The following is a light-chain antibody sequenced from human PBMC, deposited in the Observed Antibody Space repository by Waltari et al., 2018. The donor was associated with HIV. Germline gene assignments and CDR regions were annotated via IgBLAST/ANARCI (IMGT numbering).Light chain of an antibody. CDR2: DDV. CDR1: IIGPKR. V-gene: IGLV3-21*02. CDR3: QVWDMTSDHFV. Sequence: SYVLTQPTSVSVAPGQTASITWGGNIIGPKRASWYRHRLGQAPALVVYDDVERPSGMSDRISGSNSGNTATLLITGAEVGDEAEYYCQVWDMTSDHFVFGPGTTVTVL. J-gene: IGLJ1*01.